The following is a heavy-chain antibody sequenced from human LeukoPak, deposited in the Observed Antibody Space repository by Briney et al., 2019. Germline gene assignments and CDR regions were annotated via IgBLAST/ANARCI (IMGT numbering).Heavy chain of an antibody. V-gene: IGHV3-23*01. CDR3: AKSNLYSNGWYRY. J-gene: IGHJ4*02. D-gene: IGHD6-19*01. CDR1: GFTFSSYA. CDR2: ISSSGGST. Sequence: GGSLRLSCAASGFTFSSYAMSWVRQAPGKGLEWVSSISSSGGSTYYADSVRGRFTISRDNSKNTLSLQMNSLRAEDTAVYYCAKSNLYSNGWYRYWGQGTLVTVSS.